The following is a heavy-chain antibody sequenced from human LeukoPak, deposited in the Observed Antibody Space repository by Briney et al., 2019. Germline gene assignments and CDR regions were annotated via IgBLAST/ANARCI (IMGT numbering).Heavy chain of an antibody. CDR1: GGSFSGYY. J-gene: IGHJ4*02. V-gene: IGHV4-34*01. CDR3: ARSDGSGYLDY. Sequence: SETLSLTCAVYGGSFSGYYWSWIRQPPGKGLEWIGEINHSGSTNYNPSLKSRVTISVDTSKNQFSLKLSSVTAVDTAVYYCARSDGSGYLDYWGQGTLVTVSS. CDR2: INHSGST. D-gene: IGHD3-10*01.